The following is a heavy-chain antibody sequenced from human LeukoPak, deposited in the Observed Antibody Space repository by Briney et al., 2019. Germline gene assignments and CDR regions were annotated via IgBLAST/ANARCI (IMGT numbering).Heavy chain of an antibody. CDR2: ISSDGNYK. CDR3: ANLPYNWNTHFGDY. V-gene: IGHV3-30*02. CDR1: GFTFTHYG. Sequence: PGGSLRLSCAASGFTFTHYGMHWGRQAPGKGRECVAYISSDGNYKDYGDSVNGRFTISRDNSRNTLYLQMDSLRAEDTAVYYCANLPYNWNTHFGDYWGQGTLVSVSS. J-gene: IGHJ4*02. D-gene: IGHD1-1*01.